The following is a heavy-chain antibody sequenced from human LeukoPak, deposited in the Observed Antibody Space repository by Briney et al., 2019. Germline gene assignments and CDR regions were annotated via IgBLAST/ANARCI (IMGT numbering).Heavy chain of an antibody. V-gene: IGHV3-48*03. CDR1: GFTFSSYE. CDR2: ISSSGSTI. CDR3: ARGETAVTSNLDY. D-gene: IGHD4-17*01. J-gene: IGHJ4*02. Sequence: PGGSLRLSCAASGFTFSSYEMNWVRQAPGKGLEWVSYISSSGSTIYYADSVKGRFTISRDNAKNSLSLQMNSLRDEDTAVYYCARGETAVTSNLDYWGRGTLVTVSS.